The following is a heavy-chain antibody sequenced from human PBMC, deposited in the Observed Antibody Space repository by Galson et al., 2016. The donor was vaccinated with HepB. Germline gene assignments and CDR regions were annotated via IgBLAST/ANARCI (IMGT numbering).Heavy chain of an antibody. CDR1: GFTFSNYW. CDR3: ARTDFNDYVRGDY. CDR2: INDNGGWT. D-gene: IGHD3-10*02. J-gene: IGHJ4*02. V-gene: IGHV3-74*01. Sequence: SLRLSCAASGFTFSNYWMFWVRQGPGKELVWVSRINDNGGWTFYADSVKGRFTIPRDNAKNTLYLQMNSLRAEDTGVYYCARTDFNDYVRGDYWGQGPLVTVSA.